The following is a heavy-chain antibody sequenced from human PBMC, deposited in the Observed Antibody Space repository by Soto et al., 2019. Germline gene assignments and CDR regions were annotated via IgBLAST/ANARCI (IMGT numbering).Heavy chain of an antibody. CDR3: AKEGPGGGRHFYYGMDV. V-gene: IGHV3-30*18. CDR2: ITNDGNNE. D-gene: IGHD1-26*01. CDR1: GFVFSSYG. Sequence: KLVESGGGVVQPGRSLRLSCAASGFVFSSYGMHWVRQAPGKGLEWVALITNDGNNEHYRESVKGRFSISRYKSTNTVDLLMNSLRPEDTGTYYCAKEGPGGGRHFYYGMDVWGQGTTVTVSS. J-gene: IGHJ6*02.